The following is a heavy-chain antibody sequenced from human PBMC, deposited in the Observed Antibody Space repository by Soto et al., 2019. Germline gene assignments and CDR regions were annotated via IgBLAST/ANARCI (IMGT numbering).Heavy chain of an antibody. Sequence: HPGGSLRLSCAASGFTFSNYAMSWVRQAPGKGLEWVSGISGSGGSTYYADSVKGRFTISRDNSKNTLYLQMNSLRAEDTAVYYCAKLALYSGSPGFFQHWGQGTLVTVSS. CDR1: GFTFSNYA. J-gene: IGHJ1*01. CDR2: ISGSGGST. CDR3: AKLALYSGSPGFFQH. D-gene: IGHD1-26*01. V-gene: IGHV3-23*01.